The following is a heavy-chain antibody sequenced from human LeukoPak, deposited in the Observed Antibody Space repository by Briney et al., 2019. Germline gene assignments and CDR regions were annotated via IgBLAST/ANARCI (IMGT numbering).Heavy chain of an antibody. CDR3: AKGVYMDY. D-gene: IGHD1-1*01. V-gene: IGHV3-30*18. Sequence: GGSLRLSCAASGFTFSSYGMHWVRQAPGKGLEWVAVISYDGSNKHYADSVKGRFTISRDNSKNTLYLQMNSLGAEDTAVYYCAKGVYMDYWGQGTLVTVSS. CDR2: ISYDGSNK. J-gene: IGHJ4*02. CDR1: GFTFSSYG.